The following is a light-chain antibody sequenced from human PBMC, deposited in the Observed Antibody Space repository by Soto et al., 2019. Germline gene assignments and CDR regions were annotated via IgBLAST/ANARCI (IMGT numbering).Light chain of an antibody. CDR1: QSVSSSY. Sequence: ESVLTQSPGTLSFSPGERATLTCRASQSVSSSYLAWFQQKPGQAPRLLIYGASSRATGIPDRFSGSGSGTDFTLTISRLEPEDFAVYYCQQYGNAPFTFGPRTKVDI. J-gene: IGKJ3*01. CDR2: GAS. V-gene: IGKV3-20*01. CDR3: QQYGNAPFT.